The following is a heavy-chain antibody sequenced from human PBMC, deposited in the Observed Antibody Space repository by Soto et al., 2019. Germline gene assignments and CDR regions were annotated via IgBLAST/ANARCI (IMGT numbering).Heavy chain of an antibody. CDR3: ARPQAGSYFDS. D-gene: IGHD6-25*01. CDR1: RGSISSGTNY. Sequence: SETLSLTCTVSRGSISSGTNYWAWIRQPPGKGLEWIANIYYSGSTCYNPSLKSRVTISRDTSKNQLSLKLRCVTAADTAVYDCARPQAGSYFDSWGQATLLAVSS. CDR2: IYYSGST. V-gene: IGHV4-39*01. J-gene: IGHJ4*02.